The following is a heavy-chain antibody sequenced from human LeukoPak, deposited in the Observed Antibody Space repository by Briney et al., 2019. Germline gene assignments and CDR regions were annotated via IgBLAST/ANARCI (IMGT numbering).Heavy chain of an antibody. J-gene: IGHJ5*02. CDR3: AKDPYSGSPETGLNWFNP. V-gene: IGHV3-23*01. CDR1: GFTFTSYA. D-gene: IGHD1-26*01. Sequence: GGSLRLSCAASGFTFTSYAMSWVRQAPGKGLEWASAISGSGGSTYYADSVKGRFTISRDNSKNTLYLQMNSLRAEDTAVYYCAKDPYSGSPETGLNWFNPWGQGTLVTVSS. CDR2: ISGSGGST.